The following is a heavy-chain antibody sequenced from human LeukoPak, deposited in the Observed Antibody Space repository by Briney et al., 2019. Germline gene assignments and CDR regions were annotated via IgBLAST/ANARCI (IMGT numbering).Heavy chain of an antibody. CDR3: ARQYSSSWLKYDY. V-gene: IGHV1-2*06. CDR1: GYTFTGYY. Sequence: ASVKVSCKASGYTFTGYYMHWVRQAPGQGLERMGRINPNSGGTNCAQKFQGRVTMTRDTSISTAYMELSRLRSDDTAVYYCARQYSSSWLKYDYWGQGTLVTVSS. J-gene: IGHJ4*02. D-gene: IGHD6-13*01. CDR2: INPNSGGT.